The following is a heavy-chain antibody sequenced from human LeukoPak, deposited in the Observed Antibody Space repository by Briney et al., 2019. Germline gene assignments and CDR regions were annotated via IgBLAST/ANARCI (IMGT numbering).Heavy chain of an antibody. CDR3: ATKNSNYYYYYYVDV. V-gene: IGHV1-69*01. J-gene: IGHJ6*03. CDR1: GGTFSSYA. CDR2: IIPIFGTA. D-gene: IGHD4-11*01. Sequence: ASVKVSCKASGGTFSSYAISWVRQAPGQGLEWMGGIIPIFGTANYAQKFQGRVTITADESTSTAYMELSSLRSEDTAVYYCATKNSNYYYYYYVDVWGKGTTVTVSS.